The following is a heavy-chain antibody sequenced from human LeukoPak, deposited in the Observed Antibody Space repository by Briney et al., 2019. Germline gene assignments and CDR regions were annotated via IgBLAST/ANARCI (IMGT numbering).Heavy chain of an antibody. Sequence: GGSLRLSCAASGFTFSSYSMNWVRQAPGKGLEWVSSISSSSSYIYYADSVKGRFTISRDNAKNSLYLQMNSLRAEDTAVYYCASWVPPYYYYMDVWGKGTTVTVSS. V-gene: IGHV3-21*01. CDR2: ISSSSSYI. J-gene: IGHJ6*03. CDR3: ASWVPPYYYYMDV. CDR1: GFTFSSYS. D-gene: IGHD1-1*01.